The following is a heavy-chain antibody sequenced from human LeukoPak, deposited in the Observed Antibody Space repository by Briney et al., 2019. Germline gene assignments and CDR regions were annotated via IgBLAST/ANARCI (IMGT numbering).Heavy chain of an antibody. D-gene: IGHD5-18*01. V-gene: IGHV3-30*04. Sequence: GSLRLSCAASGFTFSSYAMRWVRQAPGKGLEWVAVKSYDGSNKYYADSVKGRFTISRDNSKNTLYLQMNSLRAEDTAVYYCARDGGYSYGSFDYWGQGTLVTVSS. CDR2: KSYDGSNK. J-gene: IGHJ4*02. CDR1: GFTFSSYA. CDR3: ARDGGYSYGSFDY.